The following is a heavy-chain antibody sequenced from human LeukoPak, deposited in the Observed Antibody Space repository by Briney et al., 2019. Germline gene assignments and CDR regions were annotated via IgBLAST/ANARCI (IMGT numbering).Heavy chain of an antibody. J-gene: IGHJ4*02. CDR2: ISPNSGGT. Sequence: ASVKVSCKASGYTFTGYYMHWVRQAPGQGLEWMGWISPNSGGTNYAQKFQGWVTMTRDTSTSTAYMELSRLRSDDTAVYYCAIERDATGFDYWGQGTLATVSS. CDR3: AIERDATGFDY. D-gene: IGHD2-15*01. CDR1: GYTFTGYY. V-gene: IGHV1-2*04.